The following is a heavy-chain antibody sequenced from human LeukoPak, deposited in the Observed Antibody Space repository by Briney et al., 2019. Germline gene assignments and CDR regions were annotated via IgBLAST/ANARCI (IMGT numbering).Heavy chain of an antibody. D-gene: IGHD3-3*01. CDR1: GYTLASYD. Sequence: ASVKVSCKASGYTLASYDINWVRQATGQGLEWMGWMNPNSGNTGYAQKFQGRVTMTRNTSISTAYMELSSLRSEDTAVYYCARTYYDFWSGQEDYYMDVWGKGTTVTVSS. CDR3: ARTYYDFWSGQEDYYMDV. CDR2: MNPNSGNT. V-gene: IGHV1-8*01. J-gene: IGHJ6*03.